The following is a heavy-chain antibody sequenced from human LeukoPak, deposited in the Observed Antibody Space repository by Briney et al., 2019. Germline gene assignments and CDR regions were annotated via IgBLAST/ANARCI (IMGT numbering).Heavy chain of an antibody. CDR3: ASHQGYRHDY. Sequence: GGSLRLSCVASGFTFRTYWMNWFRRAPGKGLEWVGNINHDGGEVNYVDSVKGRFTISRDNAKDSLYLQMNSLRVEDTAVYYCASHQGYRHDYWGQGTLVTVSS. V-gene: IGHV3-7*01. CDR2: INHDGGEV. D-gene: IGHD2-15*01. CDR1: GFTFRTYW. J-gene: IGHJ4*02.